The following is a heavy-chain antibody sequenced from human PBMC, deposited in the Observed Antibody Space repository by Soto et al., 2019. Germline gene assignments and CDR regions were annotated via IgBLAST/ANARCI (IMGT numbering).Heavy chain of an antibody. CDR1: GFTFSSYA. Sequence: EVQLLESGGGLVQPGGSLRLSCAASGFTFSSYAMSWVRQAPGKGLEWVSAISGSGGSTYYADSVKGRFTISRDNSKKPLYLEMHSLAAEDTDVYYCAKDLRYRMITFGGVTREFDYWGPGTLVTVSS. CDR2: ISGSGGST. CDR3: AKDLRYRMITFGGVTREFDY. V-gene: IGHV3-23*01. J-gene: IGHJ4*02. D-gene: IGHD3-16*01.